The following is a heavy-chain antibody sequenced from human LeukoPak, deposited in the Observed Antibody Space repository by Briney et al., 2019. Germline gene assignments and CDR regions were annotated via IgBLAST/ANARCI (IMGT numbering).Heavy chain of an antibody. CDR3: AREENMITFGGVIVVFDY. V-gene: IGHV1-2*02. J-gene: IGHJ4*02. Sequence: ASVKVSCKASGYTFTGYYMHWVRQAPGQGLEWMGWINPNSGGTNYAQKFQGRVTMTRDTSISTAYMELSRLRSDDTAVYYCAREENMITFGGVIVVFDYWGQGTLVTVSS. CDR2: INPNSGGT. CDR1: GYTFTGYY. D-gene: IGHD3-16*02.